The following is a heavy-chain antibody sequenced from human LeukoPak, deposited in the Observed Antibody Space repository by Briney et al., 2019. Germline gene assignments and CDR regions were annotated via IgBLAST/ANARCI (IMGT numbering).Heavy chain of an antibody. Sequence: ASVKVSCKASGYTFTKYFMHWVRRAPGQGLEWMGWVHPNSGDTNYAQKFQGRVTMTRDTSASTAYMELNTLRFDDTAVYYCTCGRGFNYDFWGQGTLVTVSS. CDR3: TCGRGFNYDF. V-gene: IGHV1-2*02. CDR1: GYTFTKYF. J-gene: IGHJ4*02. D-gene: IGHD6-25*01. CDR2: VHPNSGDT.